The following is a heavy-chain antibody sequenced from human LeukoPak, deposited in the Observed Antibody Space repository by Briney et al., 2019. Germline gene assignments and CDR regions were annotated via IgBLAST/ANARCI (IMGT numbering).Heavy chain of an antibody. D-gene: IGHD3-22*01. V-gene: IGHV4-39*07. CDR3: MTVVVTQIDY. CDR1: GGSISSSSYY. Sequence: SETLSLTCTVSGGSISSSSYYWGWIRQPPGKGLEWIGSIYYSGSTYYNPSLKSRVTISVDTSKNQFSLKLSSVTAADTAVYYCMTVVVTQIDYWGQGTLVTVSS. J-gene: IGHJ4*02. CDR2: IYYSGST.